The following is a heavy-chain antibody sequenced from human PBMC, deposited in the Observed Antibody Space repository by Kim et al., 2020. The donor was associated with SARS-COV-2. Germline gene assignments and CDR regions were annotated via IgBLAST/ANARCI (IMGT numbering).Heavy chain of an antibody. J-gene: IGHJ5*02. CDR3: ARERGGVELRWFDP. CDR1: GGTFSSYA. CDR2: IIPILGIA. Sequence: SVKVSCKASGGTFSSYAISWVRQAPGQGLEWMGRIIPILGIANYAQKFQGRVTITADKSTSTAYMELSSLRSEDTAVYYCARERGGVELRWFDPWGQGTLVTVSS. V-gene: IGHV1-69*04. D-gene: IGHD1-7*01.